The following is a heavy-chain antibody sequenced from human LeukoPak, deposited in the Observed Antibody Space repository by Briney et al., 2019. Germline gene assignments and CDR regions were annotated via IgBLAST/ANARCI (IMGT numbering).Heavy chain of an antibody. V-gene: IGHV3-23*01. CDR3: AKTGNSSAWYYYYYMDV. J-gene: IGHJ6*03. D-gene: IGHD6-19*01. CDR2: ISGRGGST. CDR1: GFTFSSYA. Sequence: GGSLRLSCAASGFTFSSYAMSWVRQAPGKGREWVSGISGRGGSTYYADSVKGRFTISRDNSKNTLYVQMTSLRVEETAVYYCAKTGNSSAWYYYYYMDVWGKGTTVTVSS.